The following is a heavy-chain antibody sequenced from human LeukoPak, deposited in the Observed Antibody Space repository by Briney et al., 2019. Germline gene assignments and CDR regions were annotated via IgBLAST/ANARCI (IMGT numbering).Heavy chain of an antibody. V-gene: IGHV3-33*01. CDR3: ARGEQYSYLSSGPKSSDALGI. CDR2: IWYDGSNT. D-gene: IGHD3-22*01. J-gene: IGHJ3*02. Sequence: GGSLRLSCAASGFTFSSHGMHWVRQAPGKGLEWVGSIWYDGSNTYHADSVKGRFTISRDNPKNTLYLQMNSLRAEDTAVYYCARGEQYSYLSSGPKSSDALGIWGQGTMVTVSS. CDR1: GFTFSSHG.